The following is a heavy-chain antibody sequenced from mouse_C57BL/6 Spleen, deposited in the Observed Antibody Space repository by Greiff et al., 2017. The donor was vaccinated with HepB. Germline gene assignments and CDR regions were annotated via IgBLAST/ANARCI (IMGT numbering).Heavy chain of an antibody. J-gene: IGHJ4*01. CDR3: ARVSNYAMDY. D-gene: IGHD1-1*01. CDR1: GYSITSGYY. Sequence: EVQLVESGPGLVKPSQSLSLTCSVTGYSITSGYYWNWIRQFPGNKLEWMGYISYDGSNNYNPSLKNRISITRDTSKNQFFLKLNSVTTEDTATYYCARVSNYAMDYWGQGTSVTVSS. CDR2: ISYDGSN. V-gene: IGHV3-6*01.